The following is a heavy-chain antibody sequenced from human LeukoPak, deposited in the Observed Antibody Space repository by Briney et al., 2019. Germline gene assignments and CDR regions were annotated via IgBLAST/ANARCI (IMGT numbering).Heavy chain of an antibody. J-gene: IGHJ4*02. D-gene: IGHD5-24*01. V-gene: IGHV4-34*01. CDR2: IKESEKN. CDR3: AREGLRNGPNPLGY. CDR1: GGSLSGYY. Sequence: SETLSLTCAVYGGSLSGYYWSWIRQPPGKGLEWIGEIKESEKNNYNPSLKSRVTISIDTSKNQFSLKLSSVTAADTAVYYCAREGLRNGPNPLGYWGQGTLVTVSS.